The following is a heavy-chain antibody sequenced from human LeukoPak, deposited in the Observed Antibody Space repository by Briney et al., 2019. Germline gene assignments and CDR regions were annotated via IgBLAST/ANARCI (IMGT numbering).Heavy chain of an antibody. D-gene: IGHD6-19*01. CDR3: AREGIAVAGDFDY. J-gene: IGHJ4*02. CDR1: GFTFSSYS. Sequence: PGGSLRLSCAASGFTFSSYSMNWVRQAPGKGLEWVSSISSGSSYIYYADSVKGRFTISRDNAKNSLYLQMNSLRAEDTAVYYCAREGIAVAGDFDYWGQGTLVTVSS. V-gene: IGHV3-21*01. CDR2: ISSGSSYI.